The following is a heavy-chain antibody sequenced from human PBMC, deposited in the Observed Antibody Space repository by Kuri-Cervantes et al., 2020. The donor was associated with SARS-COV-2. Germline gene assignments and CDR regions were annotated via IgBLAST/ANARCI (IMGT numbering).Heavy chain of an antibody. D-gene: IGHD3-3*01. CDR2: ISSSSSTI. V-gene: IGHV3-48*01. CDR3: ASPRYYDFWSGPAGVMDV. CDR1: GFTVSSNY. J-gene: IGHJ6*02. Sequence: GESLKISCAASGFTVSSNYMSWVRQAPGKGLEWVSYISSSSSTIYYADSVKGRFTISRDNAKNSLYLQMNSLRAEDTAVYYCASPRYYDFWSGPAGVMDVWGQGTTVTVSS.